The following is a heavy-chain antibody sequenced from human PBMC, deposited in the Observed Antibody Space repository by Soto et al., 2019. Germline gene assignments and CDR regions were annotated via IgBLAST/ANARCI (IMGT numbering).Heavy chain of an antibody. CDR2: IGTAGDT. CDR1: GFTFSSYD. J-gene: IGHJ4*02. V-gene: IGHV3-13*01. D-gene: IGHD6-13*01. Sequence: GGSLRLSCAASGFTFSSYDMHWVRQATGKGLEWVSAIGTAGDTYYPGSVKGRFTISRENAKNSLYLQMNSLRAEDTAVYYCARVRYSSSWYYFDYWGQGTLVTVSS. CDR3: ARVRYSSSWYYFDY.